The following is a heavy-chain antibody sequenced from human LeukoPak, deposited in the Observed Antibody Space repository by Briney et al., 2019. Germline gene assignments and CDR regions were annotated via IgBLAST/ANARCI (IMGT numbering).Heavy chain of an antibody. J-gene: IGHJ4*02. CDR1: GFTFISNG. D-gene: IGHD3-3*01. Sequence: GRSLRLSCAASGFTFISNGMSWVRHAARKGLEWVSAISGSGGSTSYADSVKGPFTISRDNSKSTLDLQMNSLRAEDTAVYYCAREPYYDFWSGYYPGDYWGQGTLVTVSS. CDR3: AREPYYDFWSGYYPGDY. CDR2: ISGSGGST. V-gene: IGHV3-23*01.